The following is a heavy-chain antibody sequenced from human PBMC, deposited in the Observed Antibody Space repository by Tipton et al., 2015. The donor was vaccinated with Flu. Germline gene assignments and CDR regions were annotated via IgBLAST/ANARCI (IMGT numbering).Heavy chain of an antibody. Sequence: SLRLSCAASGFTFSTSWMSWVRQAPGKGLEWVANINQDGSEKYSVDSVKGRFTISRDNARNSLYLQMSSLRAEDTAMYYCASLRGSGSYSRYAFDIWGQGTMVTVSS. CDR3: ASLRGSGSYSRYAFDI. V-gene: IGHV3-7*01. J-gene: IGHJ3*02. CDR1: GFTFSTSW. D-gene: IGHD1-26*01. CDR2: INQDGSEK.